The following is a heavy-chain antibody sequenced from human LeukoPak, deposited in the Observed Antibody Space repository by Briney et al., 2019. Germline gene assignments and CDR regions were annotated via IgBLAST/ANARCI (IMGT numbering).Heavy chain of an antibody. CDR2: IRSNGDTA. J-gene: IGHJ4*02. CDR3: AKGQELDDGVFDS. CDR1: GFTFSRIA. V-gene: IGHV3-23*01. D-gene: IGHD1-1*01. Sequence: PGGSLRLSCAAPGFTFSRIAMTWVRQAPGKGLEWVSPIRSNGDTAYNADSVRGRFAISRDNSKNALFLQMNSLRVEDTAIYYCAKGQELDDGVFDSWGQGTLVTVSS.